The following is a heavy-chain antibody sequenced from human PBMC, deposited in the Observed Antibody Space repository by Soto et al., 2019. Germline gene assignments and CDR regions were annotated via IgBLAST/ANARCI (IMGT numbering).Heavy chain of an antibody. J-gene: IGHJ5*02. D-gene: IGHD3-10*01. Sequence: QLQLQESGPGLVKPSETLSLTCTVSGGSISSSSYYWGWIRQPPGKGLEWIGSIYYSGSTYYNPSVEGRVTISVDTSKNQFSLKLSSVTAADTAVYYCATQPRDKLRWFGELLGNGFDPWGQGTLVIVSS. CDR2: IYYSGST. V-gene: IGHV4-39*01. CDR1: GGSISSSSYY. CDR3: ATQPRDKLRWFGELLGNGFDP.